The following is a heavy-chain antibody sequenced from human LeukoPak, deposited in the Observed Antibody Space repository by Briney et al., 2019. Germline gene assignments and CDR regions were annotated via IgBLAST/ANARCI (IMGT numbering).Heavy chain of an antibody. V-gene: IGHV1-2*02. Sequence: ASVKVSCKASGYTFTGYYMHWVRQAPGQGLEWMGWINPNSGDTNYAQKFQGRVTMTRDTSISTAYMELSRLRSDDTAVYYCARFMIVDAFDIWGQGTMVTVSS. CDR1: GYTFTGYY. CDR2: INPNSGDT. D-gene: IGHD3-22*01. CDR3: ARFMIVDAFDI. J-gene: IGHJ3*02.